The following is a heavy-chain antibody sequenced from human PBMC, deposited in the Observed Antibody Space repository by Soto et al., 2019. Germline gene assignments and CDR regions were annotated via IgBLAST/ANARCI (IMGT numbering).Heavy chain of an antibody. Sequence: GGSLRFSCAASGFTFSSYGMNWVRQAPGKGLEWVAVISYDENNKYYADSVKGRFTISRDNSKNTLYLQMNSLRAEDTAVYYCAKVLTGDLDYWGQGTLVTVSS. V-gene: IGHV3-30*18. CDR3: AKVLTGDLDY. D-gene: IGHD7-27*01. CDR2: ISYDENNK. CDR1: GFTFSSYG. J-gene: IGHJ4*02.